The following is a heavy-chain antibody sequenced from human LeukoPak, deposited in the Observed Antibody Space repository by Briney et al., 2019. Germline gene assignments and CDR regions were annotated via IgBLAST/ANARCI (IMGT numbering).Heavy chain of an antibody. CDR3: TRVGYDFLYHYYMDV. D-gene: IGHD3-3*01. CDR2: IRSKAYGGTT. Sequence: GGSLRLSCTASGFTFGDHAMSWVRQAPGKGLEWVGFIRSKAYGGTTEYAASVKGRFTISRDDSKSIAYLQMNSLKTEDTAVYYCTRVGYDFLYHYYMDVWGKGTTVTVSS. V-gene: IGHV3-49*04. CDR1: GFTFGDHA. J-gene: IGHJ6*03.